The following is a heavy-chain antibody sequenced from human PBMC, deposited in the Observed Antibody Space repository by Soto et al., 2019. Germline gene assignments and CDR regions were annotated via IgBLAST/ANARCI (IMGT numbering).Heavy chain of an antibody. CDR1: GFTFDDYA. Sequence: PGGSLRLSCAASGFTFDDYAMHWVRQAPGKGLEWVSGISWNGGSTYYADSVKGRFTISRDNSKNTLYLQMNSLRAEDTAVYYCAKYRVEITFGGVIPTPYWGQGTLVTVSS. J-gene: IGHJ4*02. D-gene: IGHD3-16*01. CDR3: AKYRVEITFGGVIPTPY. CDR2: ISWNGGST. V-gene: IGHV3-23*01.